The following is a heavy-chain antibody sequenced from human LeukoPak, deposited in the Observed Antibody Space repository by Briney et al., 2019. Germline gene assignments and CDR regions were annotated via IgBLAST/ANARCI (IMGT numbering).Heavy chain of an antibody. CDR3: AKSNYYYDSSAGFDY. Sequence: GGSPRLSCVTSGFTFSTFAMTWVRQAPGKGLEWVSAISVSGGSTYYADSVKGRFTISRDNSKNTLYLQMNSLRAEDTAIYYCAKSNYYYDSSAGFDYWGQGTLVTVSS. D-gene: IGHD3-22*01. V-gene: IGHV3-23*01. CDR1: GFTFSTFA. J-gene: IGHJ4*02. CDR2: ISVSGGST.